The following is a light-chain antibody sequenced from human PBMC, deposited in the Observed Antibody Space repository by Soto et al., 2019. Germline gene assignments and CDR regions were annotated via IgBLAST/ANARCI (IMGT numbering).Light chain of an antibody. CDR2: GAS. Sequence: EIVLTQSPGTLSLSPGERATLSCRASQSLSSSYLAWYQQKPGQAPRLLIYGASSRATGIPDRFSGSGSGTDFTLTISRLEPEDFAVYYCQQYDNSPYTFGQGTKQEIK. J-gene: IGKJ2*01. CDR1: QSLSSSY. V-gene: IGKV3-20*01. CDR3: QQYDNSPYT.